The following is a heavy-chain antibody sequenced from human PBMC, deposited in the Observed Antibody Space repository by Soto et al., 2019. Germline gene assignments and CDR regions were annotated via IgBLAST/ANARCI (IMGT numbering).Heavy chain of an antibody. D-gene: IGHD3-16*01. J-gene: IGHJ6*02. CDR3: ARPHLDRPTYYGLDV. CDR1: VFTLSAYS. CDR2: INSGSDTI. V-gene: IGHV3-48*02. Sequence: GRALRLSCADSVFTLSAYSMNWVRQAPGNGLEWISFINSGSDTIYYGDSVKGRFTISRDNAKKALYLQMNSLRDDDTAVYYCARPHLDRPTYYGLDVWGQGTTVTVSS.